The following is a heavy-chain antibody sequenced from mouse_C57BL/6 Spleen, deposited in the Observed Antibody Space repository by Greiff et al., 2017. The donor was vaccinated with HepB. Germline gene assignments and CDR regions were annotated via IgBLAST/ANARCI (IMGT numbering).Heavy chain of an antibody. CDR1: GYTFTSYW. D-gene: IGHD3-2*02. V-gene: IGHV1-64*01. Sequence: VQLQQSGAELVKPGASVKLSCKASGYTFTSYWMHWVKQRPGQGLEWIGMIHPNSGSTNYNEKFKSKATLTVDKSSSTAYMQLSSLTSEDSAVYYCARHAQATLNYYAMDYWGQGTSVTVSS. CDR2: IHPNSGST. J-gene: IGHJ4*01. CDR3: ARHAQATLNYYAMDY.